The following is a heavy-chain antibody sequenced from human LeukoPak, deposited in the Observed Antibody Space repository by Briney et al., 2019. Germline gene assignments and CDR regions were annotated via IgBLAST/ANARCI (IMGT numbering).Heavy chain of an antibody. V-gene: IGHV3-74*01. CDR2: IKSDGSST. J-gene: IGHJ6*02. CDR3: ARVGTTSNFYYYYGMDV. D-gene: IGHD2/OR15-2a*01. CDR1: GFTFSSYW. Sequence: GGSLRLSCAASGFTFSSYWMHWVRQAPGKGLVWVSLIKSDGSSTIYADSVKGRFTISRDNAKNTLYLQMNSLRAEDTAVYYCARVGTTSNFYYYYGMDVWGQGTTVTVSS.